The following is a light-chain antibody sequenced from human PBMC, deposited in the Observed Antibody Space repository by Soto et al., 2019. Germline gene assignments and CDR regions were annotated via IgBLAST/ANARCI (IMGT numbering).Light chain of an antibody. CDR2: GAS. J-gene: IGKJ1*01. CDR3: QQYNNWPPWT. V-gene: IGKV3-15*01. Sequence: EIVLTQSPATLSLSPLERATLSFKASQSVSNFLAWYQQKPGQAPRLLIYGASTRATGIPARFSGSGSGTEFTLTISSLQSEDFAVYYCQQYNNWPPWTFGQGTKVDIK. CDR1: QSVSNF.